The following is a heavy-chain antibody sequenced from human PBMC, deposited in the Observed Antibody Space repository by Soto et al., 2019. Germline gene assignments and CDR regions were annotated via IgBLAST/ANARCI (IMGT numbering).Heavy chain of an antibody. V-gene: IGHV3-23*01. CDR2: ISGSGGST. Sequence: PVGSLRVSCAASGFTFSSYAMSWVRQAPGKGLEWVSAISGSGGSTYYADSVKGRFTISRDNSKNTLYLQMNSLRAEDAAVYYCAKEGLYYDSSGYHRSCCGMDVWGQGTTVTVSS. D-gene: IGHD3-22*01. CDR1: GFTFSSYA. J-gene: IGHJ6*02. CDR3: AKEGLYYDSSGYHRSCCGMDV.